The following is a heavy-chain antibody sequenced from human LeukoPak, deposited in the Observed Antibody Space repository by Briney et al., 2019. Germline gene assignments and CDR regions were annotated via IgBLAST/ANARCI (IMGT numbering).Heavy chain of an antibody. Sequence: GGSLRLSCAASGYTVSSNYMSWVRQAPGKGLEWVSVIYSCGSTYYADSVKGRFTISRDNSKNTLYLQMNSLRAEDTAVYYCAREEYGGNVFDYWGQGTLVTVSS. D-gene: IGHD4-23*01. J-gene: IGHJ4*02. CDR3: AREEYGGNVFDY. V-gene: IGHV3-66*03. CDR2: IYSCGST. CDR1: GYTVSSNY.